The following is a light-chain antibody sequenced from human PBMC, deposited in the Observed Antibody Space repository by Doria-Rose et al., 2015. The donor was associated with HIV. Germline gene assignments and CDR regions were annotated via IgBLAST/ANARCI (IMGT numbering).Light chain of an antibody. CDR3: QQYKSYPIT. Sequence: DIRVTQSPSTLSASVGDRVTITCRASQSVSEWLAWYQQKPGKAPNLLIYKASSLESGVPSRFSGSGSGTEFTLTISSLQPEDFATYYCQQYKSYPITFGQGTRLEIK. J-gene: IGKJ5*01. CDR2: KAS. V-gene: IGKV1-5*03. CDR1: QSVSEW.